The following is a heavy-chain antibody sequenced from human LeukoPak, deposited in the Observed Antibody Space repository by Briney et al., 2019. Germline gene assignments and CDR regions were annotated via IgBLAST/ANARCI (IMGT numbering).Heavy chain of an antibody. V-gene: IGHV3-23*01. CDR3: AKVEYSSNIPQH. J-gene: IGHJ1*01. D-gene: IGHD6-6*01. CDR2: ISGSGGST. CDR1: GFTFSGSA. Sequence: GGSLRLSCAASGFTFSGSAMSWVRQAPGKGLEWVSSISGSGGSTYYADSVKGRFTISRDNSKNTQYLQMNSLRAEDTAVYYCAKVEYSSNIPQHWGQGTLVTVSS.